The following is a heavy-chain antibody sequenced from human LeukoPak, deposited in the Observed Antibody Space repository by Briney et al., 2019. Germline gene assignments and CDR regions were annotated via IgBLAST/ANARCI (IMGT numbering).Heavy chain of an antibody. Sequence: PGGSLRLSCEVSGFRLTTYGTHWVRQAPGKGLEWVAYIPFDGSDEYYVDSVKGRFSISRDNSKNTLFLQMDSLRPEDTAVYYCAKDGDVLGFLEWFNFDYWGQGTLVTVSS. CDR3: AKDGDVLGFLEWFNFDY. CDR1: GFRLTTYG. V-gene: IGHV3-30*02. CDR2: IPFDGSDE. J-gene: IGHJ4*02. D-gene: IGHD3-3*02.